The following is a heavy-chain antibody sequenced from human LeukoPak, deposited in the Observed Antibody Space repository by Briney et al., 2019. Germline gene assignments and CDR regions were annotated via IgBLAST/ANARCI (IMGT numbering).Heavy chain of an antibody. CDR3: ARVRTSLGAFDI. CDR2: INPNSGGT. V-gene: IGHV1-2*02. D-gene: IGHD3-10*01. Sequence: ASMKVSCKASGYSFTGYYMHWVRQAPGQGLEWMGWINPNSGGTNYAQKFQGRVTMTRDTSISTAYMELSRLRSDDTAVYYCARVRTSLGAFDIWGRGTMVTVSS. CDR1: GYSFTGYY. J-gene: IGHJ3*02.